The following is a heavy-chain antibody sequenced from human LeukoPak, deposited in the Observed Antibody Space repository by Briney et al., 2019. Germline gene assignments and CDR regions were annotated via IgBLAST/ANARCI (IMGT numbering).Heavy chain of an antibody. V-gene: IGHV3-9*01. CDR3: AKDITMVRGVRVFDAFDI. CDR2: ISWNSGSI. CDR1: GFTFDDYA. Sequence: GRSLRLSCAASGFTFDDYAMHWVRHAPGKGLEWVSGISWNSGSIGYADSVKGRFTISRDNAKNSLYLQMNSLRAEDTALYYCAKDITMVRGVRVFDAFDIWGQGTMVTVSS. J-gene: IGHJ3*02. D-gene: IGHD3-10*01.